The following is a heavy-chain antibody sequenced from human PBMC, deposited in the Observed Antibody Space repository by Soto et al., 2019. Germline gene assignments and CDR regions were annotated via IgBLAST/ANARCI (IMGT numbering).Heavy chain of an antibody. Sequence: SETLSLTCAVYGGSFNGYYWSWIRQPPGKGQEWIGEINHSGSTNYNPSLKSRVTISVDTSKNQFSLKLSSVTAADTAVYYCARGVVKRSRGVIWTKGWFDPWGQGTLVTVSS. J-gene: IGHJ5*02. CDR2: INHSGST. D-gene: IGHD3-10*01. CDR3: ARGVVKRSRGVIWTKGWFDP. CDR1: GGSFNGYY. V-gene: IGHV4-34*01.